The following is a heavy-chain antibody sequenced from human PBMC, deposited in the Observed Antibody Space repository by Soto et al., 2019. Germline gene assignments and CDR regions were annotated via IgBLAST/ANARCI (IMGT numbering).Heavy chain of an antibody. CDR1: GYTFTGYY. CDR3: ARDPNYYDNPRAFDI. Sequence: ASVKVSCKASGYTFTGYYMHWVRQAPGQGLEWMGWINPNSGGTNYAQKFQGRVTMTRDTSISTAYMELSRLRSDDTAVYYCARDPNYYDNPRAFDIWGQGAMVTVSS. D-gene: IGHD3-22*01. CDR2: INPNSGGT. V-gene: IGHV1-2*02. J-gene: IGHJ3*02.